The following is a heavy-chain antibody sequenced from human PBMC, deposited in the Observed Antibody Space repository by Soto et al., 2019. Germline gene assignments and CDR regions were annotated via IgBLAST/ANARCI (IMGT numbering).Heavy chain of an antibody. D-gene: IGHD3-22*01. V-gene: IGHV3-30*18. CDR2: ISYDGSNK. CDR1: GFTFSSYG. J-gene: IGHJ4*02. Sequence: GGSLRLSCAASGFTFSSYGMHWVRQAPGKGLEWVAVISYDGSNKYYADSVKGRFTISRDNSKNTLYLQMNSLRAEDTAVYYCAKVWGYDSSGPHDYWGQGTLVTVSS. CDR3: AKVWGYDSSGPHDY.